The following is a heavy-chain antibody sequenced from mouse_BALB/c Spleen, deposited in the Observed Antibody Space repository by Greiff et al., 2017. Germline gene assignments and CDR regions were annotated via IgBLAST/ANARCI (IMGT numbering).Heavy chain of an antibody. J-gene: IGHJ3*01. Sequence: EVQVVESGGGLVKPGGSLKLSCAASGFTFSDYYMYWVRQTPEKRLEWVATISDGGSYTYYPDSVKGRFTISRDNAKNNLYLQMSSLKSEDTAMYYCARESDGYPFFAYWGQGTLVTVSA. V-gene: IGHV5-4*02. D-gene: IGHD2-3*01. CDR1: GFTFSDYY. CDR2: ISDGGSYT. CDR3: ARESDGYPFFAY.